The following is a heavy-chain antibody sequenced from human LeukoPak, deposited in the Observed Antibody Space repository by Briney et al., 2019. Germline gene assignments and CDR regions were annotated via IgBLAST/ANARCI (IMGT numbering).Heavy chain of an antibody. CDR2: IYYSGST. V-gene: IGHV4-30-2*05. CDR1: GGSISSGGYS. D-gene: IGHD3-22*01. J-gene: IGHJ3*02. CDR3: ATPYYYDSSGYYGAFDI. Sequence: SQTLSLTCAVSGGSISSGGYSWSWIRQPPGKGLEWIGYIYYSGSTYYNPSLKSRVTISVDTSKNQFSLKLSSVTAADTAVYYCATPYYYDSSGYYGAFDIWGQGTMVTVSS.